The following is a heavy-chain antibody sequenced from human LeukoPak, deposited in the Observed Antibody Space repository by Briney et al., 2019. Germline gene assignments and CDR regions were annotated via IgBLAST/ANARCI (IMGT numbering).Heavy chain of an antibody. CDR1: GFTFSHYG. CDR2: ISGSGYST. CDR3: AREVLGSGSYLYYYYYMDV. V-gene: IGHV3-23*01. J-gene: IGHJ6*03. D-gene: IGHD1-26*01. Sequence: GGSLRLSCAASGFTFSHYGMSWVRQAPGKGLEWVSAISGSGYSTYYADSVKGRFTISRDNAKNSLYLQMNSLRAEDTAVYYCAREVLGSGSYLYYYYYMDVWGKGTTVTVSS.